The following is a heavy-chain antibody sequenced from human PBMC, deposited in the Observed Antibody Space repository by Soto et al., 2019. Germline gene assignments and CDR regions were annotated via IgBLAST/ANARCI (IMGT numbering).Heavy chain of an antibody. D-gene: IGHD2-21*01. CDR2: ITPILDTP. Sequence: QVHLVQSGAEVKKPGSSVKVSCKASGGIFNNYAFSWVRQAPGQGLEWMGGITPILDTPTYAQRFQARVAITADASTTTVYMELGRLRSEDTAVYFCAREDVGYCGGSTCFDFDPWGQGTMVIVSS. J-gene: IGHJ5*02. CDR3: AREDVGYCGGSTCFDFDP. CDR1: GGIFNNYA. V-gene: IGHV1-69*01.